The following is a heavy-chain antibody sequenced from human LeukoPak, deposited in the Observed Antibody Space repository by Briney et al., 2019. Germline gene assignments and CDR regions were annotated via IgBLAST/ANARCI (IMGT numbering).Heavy chain of an antibody. CDR2: IYYSGST. CDR3: ARSTGSLWFGELLSAPDY. V-gene: IGHV4-39*01. CDR1: GGSISSSSYY. D-gene: IGHD3-10*01. J-gene: IGHJ4*02. Sequence: SETLSLTCTVSGGSISSSSYYWGWIRQPPGKGLEWIGSIYYSGSTYYNPSLKNRVTISVDTSKNQFSLKLSSVTAADTAVYYCARSTGSLWFGELLSAPDYWGQGTLVTVSS.